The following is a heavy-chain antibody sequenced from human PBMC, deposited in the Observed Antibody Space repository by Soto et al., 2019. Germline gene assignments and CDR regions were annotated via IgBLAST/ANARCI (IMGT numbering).Heavy chain of an antibody. CDR1: GESVSRNSAA. J-gene: IGHJ4*02. D-gene: IGHD5-12*01. CDR2: TYYRSKWYN. Sequence: PPQTLSLTCAISGESVSRNSAAWNWIRQSSSRGLEWLGRTYYRSKWYNDYAVSVKSRITINPDTSKNQFSLQLNSVTPEDTAVYYCARATRRGYISPFDYWGQGSLVTVSS. V-gene: IGHV6-1*01. CDR3: ARATRRGYISPFDY.